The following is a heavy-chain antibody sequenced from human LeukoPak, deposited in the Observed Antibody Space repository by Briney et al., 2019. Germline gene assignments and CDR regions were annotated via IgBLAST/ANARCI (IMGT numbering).Heavy chain of an antibody. CDR1: GFTFSNYA. J-gene: IGHJ6*02. D-gene: IGHD2-15*01. V-gene: IGHV3-23*01. CDR2: ISGSAGST. Sequence: GGSLRLSCAASGFTFSNYAMSWVRQAPGKGLEWVSFISGSAGSTYYTDSVKGRFTISRGNSKSTLYLQMNSLRAEDTAVYYCAKAKWSQSYYGMDVWGQGTTVTVSS. CDR3: AKAKWSQSYYGMDV.